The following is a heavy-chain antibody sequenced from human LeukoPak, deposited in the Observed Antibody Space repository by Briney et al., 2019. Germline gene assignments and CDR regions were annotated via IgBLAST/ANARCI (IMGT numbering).Heavy chain of an antibody. D-gene: IGHD3-22*01. CDR3: ARLTYYYDSSGQNWFDP. V-gene: IGHV1-3*01. CDR2: INAGNGNT. CDR1: GYTFTSHA. Sequence: ASVKVSCKASGYTFTSHAMHWVRQAPGQRLEWMGWINAGNGNTKYSQKFQGRVTITRDTSASTAYMELSSLRSEDTAVYYCARLTYYYDSSGQNWFDPWGQGTLVTVS. J-gene: IGHJ5*02.